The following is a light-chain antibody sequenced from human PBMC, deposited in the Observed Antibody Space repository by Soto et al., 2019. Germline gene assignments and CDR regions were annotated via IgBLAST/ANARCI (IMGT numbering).Light chain of an antibody. V-gene: IGKV3-20*01. J-gene: IGKJ5*01. CDR2: GAS. CDR1: ESVSSNY. Sequence: EDVLTQSPGTLSLSPGERATLSCWASESVSSNYLAWCQQRPGQAPRLLIYGASTRAAGIPDRFSGSGSGTDFTLTITRLEPEDSAVYFCQQYTGPPTTFGQGTRLEIK. CDR3: QQYTGPPTT.